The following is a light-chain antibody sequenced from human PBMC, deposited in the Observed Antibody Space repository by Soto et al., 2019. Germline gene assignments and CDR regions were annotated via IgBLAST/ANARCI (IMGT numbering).Light chain of an antibody. V-gene: IGKV3-15*01. CDR3: QLENGWPPWT. J-gene: IGKJ1*01. Sequence: EIVMTQSPATLSVSPGERATLSCRASQSVSSNLTWYQQKPGQAPRLLIYGASTRATGIPARFSGSGSGTESPLTFGSLQSEHFAGYSRQLENGWPPWTFGQGTKVDIK. CDR2: GAS. CDR1: QSVSSN.